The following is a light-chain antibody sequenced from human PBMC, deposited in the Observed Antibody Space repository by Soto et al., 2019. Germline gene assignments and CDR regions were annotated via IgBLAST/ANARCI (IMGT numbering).Light chain of an antibody. CDR1: SSDVGSYNI. CDR2: ECS. J-gene: IGLJ2*01. Sequence: QSALTQPASVSGSPGQSITISCTGTSSDVGSYNIVSCYQQHPGKAPKLMIYECSKRPSGVSNRFSGSKSGNTASLTISGLQAEDEADYYCCSYAGSSTPVVFGGGTKLTVL. CDR3: CSYAGSSTPVV. V-gene: IGLV2-23*01.